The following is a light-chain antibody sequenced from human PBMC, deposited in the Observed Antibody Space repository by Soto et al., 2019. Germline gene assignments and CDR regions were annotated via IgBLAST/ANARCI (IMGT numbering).Light chain of an antibody. CDR2: KAS. J-gene: IGKJ1*01. CDR3: QQFNTYSRT. CDR1: QSISNW. Sequence: DIQMTQSPSTLSASVGDRVTITCRASQSISNWLAWYQQKPGKAPKLLIYKASFLQSGVPSRFSGSGSGTEFTLTISSLQPDDFATYYCQQFNTYSRTFGQGTKVDIK. V-gene: IGKV1-5*03.